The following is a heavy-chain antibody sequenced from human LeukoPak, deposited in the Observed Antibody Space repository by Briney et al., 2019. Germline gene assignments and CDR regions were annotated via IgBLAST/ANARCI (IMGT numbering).Heavy chain of an antibody. Sequence: PGGSLRLSCEASGFIFSAYGIHGVRQAPGTGLEWVAFIRYDGSKRYFADSVKGRFTISRDNSKNTMYLQMNSLRAEDTAVYYCAKESRWRDINMDHLGYWGQGTLVTVSS. CDR2: IRYDGSKR. CDR3: AKESRWRDINMDHLGY. V-gene: IGHV3-30*02. J-gene: IGHJ4*02. D-gene: IGHD5-12*01. CDR1: GFIFSAYG.